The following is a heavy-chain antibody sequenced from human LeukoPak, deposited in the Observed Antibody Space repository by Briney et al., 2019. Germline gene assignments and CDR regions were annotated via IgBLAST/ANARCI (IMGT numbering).Heavy chain of an antibody. J-gene: IGHJ6*03. CDR2: IYYSGST. CDR1: GGSISTYY. CDR3: TRGSIAYYYMDV. V-gene: IGHV4-59*01. D-gene: IGHD3-22*01. Sequence: SETLSLTCTVSGGSISTYYWNWIRQPPGKGLEWIGYIYYSGSTNYNPSLKSRVTISVDTSKNQFSLKLSSVTAADTAVYYCTRGSIAYYYMDVWGKGTTVTISS.